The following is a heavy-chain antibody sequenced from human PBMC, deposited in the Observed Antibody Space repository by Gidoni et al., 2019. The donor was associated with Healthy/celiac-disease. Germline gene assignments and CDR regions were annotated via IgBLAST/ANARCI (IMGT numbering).Heavy chain of an antibody. CDR3: ARVVGSSQLLYY. CDR2: MNPNSGNT. J-gene: IGHJ4*02. CDR1: GYTFTSSD. D-gene: IGHD6-6*01. Sequence: QVQLVQSGAEVKKPGASVKVSCKASGYTFTSSDINWVRQATGQGLEWMGWMNPNSGNTGYAQKLQGRATMTRNTSISTAYMELSSLRSEDTAVYYCARVVGSSQLLYYWGQGTLVTVSS. V-gene: IGHV1-8*01.